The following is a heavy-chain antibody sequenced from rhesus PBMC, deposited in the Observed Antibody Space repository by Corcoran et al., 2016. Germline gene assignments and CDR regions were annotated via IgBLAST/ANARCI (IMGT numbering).Heavy chain of an antibody. CDR2: IEPSDSYT. V-gene: IGHV5-2*01. CDR3: AKGVIEYCTGSGCYGIDY. Sequence: EVQLVQSGAEVKRPGESLKISCKTSGYSFTSYWISWVRQMPGKGLEWMGAIEPSDSYTRYSPSFQGQGTIAADKSISTAYLQWSSLKASDTATYYCAKGVIEYCTGSGCYGIDYWGQGVLVTVSS. CDR1: GYSFTSYW. J-gene: IGHJ4*01. D-gene: IGHD2-21*01.